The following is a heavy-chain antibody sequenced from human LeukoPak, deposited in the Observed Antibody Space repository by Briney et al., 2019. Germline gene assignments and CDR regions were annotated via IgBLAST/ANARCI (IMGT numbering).Heavy chain of an antibody. J-gene: IGHJ6*03. CDR2: MSPSGSS. CDR1: GGSFSDYY. CDR3: ARGRQDVNMILVVMAGVSYYLDV. Sequence: SETLSLTCAAYGGSFSDYYWTWIRQTPGKGLEWIGEMSPSGSSNYNPSLKSRVTISVDTSKNQFSLKLRSVTAADTAVYYCARGRQDVNMILVVMAGVSYYLDVWSKGTTVTVS. D-gene: IGHD3-22*01. V-gene: IGHV4-34*01.